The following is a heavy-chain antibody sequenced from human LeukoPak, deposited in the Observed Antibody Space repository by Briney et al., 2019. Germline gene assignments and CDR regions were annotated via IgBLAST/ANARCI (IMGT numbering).Heavy chain of an antibody. CDR2: INPSGGST. Sequence: ASVKVSCKASGYTFTSYYMYWVRQAPGQGLEWMGIINPSGGSTSYAQKFQGRVTMTRDTSTRTVYMELSSLRSEDTGLYSRARAQRNRYYDRSGTIDYWGQGTLVTVSS. CDR1: GYTFTSYY. J-gene: IGHJ4*02. D-gene: IGHD3-22*01. CDR3: ARAQRNRYYDRSGTIDY. V-gene: IGHV1-46*01.